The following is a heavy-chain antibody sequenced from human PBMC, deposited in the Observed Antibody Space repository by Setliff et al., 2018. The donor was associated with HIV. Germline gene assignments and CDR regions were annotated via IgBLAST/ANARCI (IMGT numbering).Heavy chain of an antibody. CDR3: ARVTHTGRGLAY. J-gene: IGHJ4*02. CDR1: GYTFTDYF. CDR2: INPNTGGT. Sequence: ASVKVSCKASGYTFTDYFMHWVRQAPGQGLQWMGWINPNTGGTNYAQKFQGRVTMTRDTSISTAYMELWRLRSDDTAVYYCARVTHTGRGLAYWGQGTLVTVSS. V-gene: IGHV1-2*02. D-gene: IGHD2-15*01.